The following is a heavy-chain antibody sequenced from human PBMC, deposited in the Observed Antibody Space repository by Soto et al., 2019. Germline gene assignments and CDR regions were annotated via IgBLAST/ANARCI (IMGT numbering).Heavy chain of an antibody. CDR1: GDSISSDNW. V-gene: IGHV4-4*02. J-gene: IGHJ4*02. Sequence: SETLSLTCAVSGDSISSDNWWSWVRQSPGKGLEWIGDIYHNENTNYNPSLKSRVTMSLDKSKNQFSLKLSSVTAADTAIYYCARGIAMIVVGEGDAPDKYYLDSWGQGTLGTGSS. CDR2: IYHNENT. D-gene: IGHD3-22*01. CDR3: ARGIAMIVVGEGDAPDKYYLDS.